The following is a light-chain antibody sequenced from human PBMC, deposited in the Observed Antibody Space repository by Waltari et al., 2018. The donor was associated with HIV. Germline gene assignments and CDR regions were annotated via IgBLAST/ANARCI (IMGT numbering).Light chain of an antibody. CDR1: SSDVGGYNY. V-gene: IGLV2-14*03. Sequence: QSALTQPASVSGSPGQSITISCTGTSSDVGGYNYVSWYQQHPVTAPKLMIYDVSNRPSGVSNRFSGSKSGNTASLTISGLQAEDEADYYCSTYTSSSTRVFGTGTKVTVL. J-gene: IGLJ1*01. CDR2: DVS. CDR3: STYTSSSTRV.